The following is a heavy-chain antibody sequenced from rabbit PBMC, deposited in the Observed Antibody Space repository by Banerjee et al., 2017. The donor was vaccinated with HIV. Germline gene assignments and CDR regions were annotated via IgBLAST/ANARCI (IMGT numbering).Heavy chain of an antibody. V-gene: IGHV1S43*01. Sequence: QQQLEESGGGLVKPGGTLTLTCKASGFSFSSSVYVCWVRQAPGKGLEWIACIYTGDGSTYYASWVNGRFTISRSTSLNTVDLKMTSLTAADTATYFCARDSYSSGWAITVDYFNLWGPGTLVTVS. CDR1: GFSFSSSVY. J-gene: IGHJ4*01. CDR3: ARDSYSSGWAITVDYFNL. D-gene: IGHD4-1*01. CDR2: IYTGDGST.